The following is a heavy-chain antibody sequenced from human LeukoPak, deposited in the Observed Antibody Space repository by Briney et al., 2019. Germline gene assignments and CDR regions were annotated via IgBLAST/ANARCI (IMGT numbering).Heavy chain of an antibody. V-gene: IGHV4-34*01. CDR2: INHSGST. CDR1: GGSFSGYY. Sequence: SETLSLTCAVYGGSFSGYYWSWIRQPPGKGLEWIGEINHSGSTHYNPSLTSRVTISVDPSKNQFSLNLTSVTAADTAVYYCARDCGGDCSPLQYYYXXDVXXXGTLVTVSX. J-gene: IGHJ6*03. CDR3: ARDCGGDCSPLQYYYXXDV. D-gene: IGHD2-21*02.